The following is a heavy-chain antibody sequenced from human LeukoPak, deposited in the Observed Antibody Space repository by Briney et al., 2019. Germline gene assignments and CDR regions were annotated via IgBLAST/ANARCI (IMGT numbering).Heavy chain of an antibody. D-gene: IGHD3-22*01. CDR2: IHDSGST. Sequence: PSETLSLTCTVSGGSISSGDYYWSWIRQPPGKGLEWIGYIHDSGSTYYNPSLKSRLAMSVDTSKNQFSLNLSSVTAADTAVYYCARDNTVSITLIPRRDWLDPWGQG. J-gene: IGHJ5*02. CDR1: GGSISSGDYY. CDR3: ARDNTVSITLIPRRDWLDP. V-gene: IGHV4-30-4*01.